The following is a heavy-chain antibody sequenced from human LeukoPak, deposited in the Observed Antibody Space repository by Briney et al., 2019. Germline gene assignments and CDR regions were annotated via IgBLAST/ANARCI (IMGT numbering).Heavy chain of an antibody. CDR3: ARDITGAHHAFDI. V-gene: IGHV3-53*01. CDR2: IYSGGST. CDR1: GFTVSSNY. Sequence: GGSLRLSCAASGFTVSSNYMTWVRQAPGKGLEWVSVIYSGGSTYYADSVKGRFTISRDNSKNTLYLQMNSLRAEDTAVYYCARDITGAHHAFDIWGQGTMVTVSS. D-gene: IGHD1-20*01. J-gene: IGHJ3*02.